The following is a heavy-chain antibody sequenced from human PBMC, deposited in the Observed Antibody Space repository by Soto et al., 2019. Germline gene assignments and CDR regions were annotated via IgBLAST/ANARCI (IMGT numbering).Heavy chain of an antibody. Sequence: PSAAQSRTCAVCGGSIGSGGYYWSWIRQHPGKGLEWIGYIYYSGSTYYNPSLKSRVTISVDTSKNQFSLKLTSVTAADTAVYYCARSVFPWGQGTLVTVSS. CDR2: IYYSGST. J-gene: IGHJ5*02. CDR3: ARSVFP. V-gene: IGHV4-31*11. CDR1: GGSIGSGGYY.